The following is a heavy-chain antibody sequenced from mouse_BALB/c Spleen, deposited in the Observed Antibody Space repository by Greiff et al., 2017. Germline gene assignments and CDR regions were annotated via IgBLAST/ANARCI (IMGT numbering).Heavy chain of an antibody. Sequence: EVQRVESGPGLVKPSQSLSLTCTVTGYSITSDYAWNWIRQFPGNKLEWMGYISYSGSTSYNPSLKSRISITRDTSKNQFFLQLNSVTTEDTATYYCARVGYDYDGFAYWGQGTLVTVSA. CDR2: ISYSGST. J-gene: IGHJ3*01. V-gene: IGHV3-2*02. CDR3: ARVGYDYDGFAY. D-gene: IGHD2-4*01. CDR1: GYSITSDYA.